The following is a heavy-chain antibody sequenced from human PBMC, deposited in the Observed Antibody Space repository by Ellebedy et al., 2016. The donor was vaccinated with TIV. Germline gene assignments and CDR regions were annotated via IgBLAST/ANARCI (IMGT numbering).Heavy chain of an antibody. CDR3: ARESVRYFDWDY. CDR2: IRSDGSNK. V-gene: IGHV3-30*02. Sequence: GESLKISCATSGFSTSGMHWVRQAPGKGLEWVAFIRSDGSNKYYADSVEGRFTISRDNAKKTLYLEMSGLSSDYTAVYYCARESVRYFDWDYWGQGTLVAV. CDR1: GFSTSG. J-gene: IGHJ4*02. D-gene: IGHD3-9*01.